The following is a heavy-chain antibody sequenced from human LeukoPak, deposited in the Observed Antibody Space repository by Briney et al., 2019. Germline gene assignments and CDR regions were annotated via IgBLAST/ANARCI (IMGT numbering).Heavy chain of an antibody. CDR1: GFTFSSYA. J-gene: IGHJ4*02. CDR3: ACRDTLFDY. Sequence: GGSLRLSCAASGFTFSSYAMSWVRQTPGKGLEWVSAISGSGGSTYYADSVKGRFTISRDNSKNTLYLQMNSLRAEDTAVYYWACRDTLFDYWGQGTLVTVSS. V-gene: IGHV3-23*01. D-gene: IGHD5-18*01. CDR2: ISGSGGST.